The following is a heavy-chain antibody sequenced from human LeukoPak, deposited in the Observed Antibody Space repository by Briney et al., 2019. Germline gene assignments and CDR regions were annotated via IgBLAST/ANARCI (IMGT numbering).Heavy chain of an antibody. CDR3: ARARGAGPGAHFDL. D-gene: IGHD3-10*01. Sequence: GGSLRLSCAASGLKFSGEYMSWFRQAPGKGLEWISYISPTASSILYTDSVKGRFTISRDNAKNSLYLQMDSLRGEDAAAYYCARARGAGPGAHFDLWGQGTLVIVSS. V-gene: IGHV3-11*01. CDR1: GLKFSGEY. J-gene: IGHJ4*02. CDR2: ISPTASSI.